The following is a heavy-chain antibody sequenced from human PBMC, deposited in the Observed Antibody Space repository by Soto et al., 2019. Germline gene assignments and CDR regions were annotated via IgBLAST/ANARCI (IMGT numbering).Heavy chain of an antibody. CDR1: GFTFSSYA. CDR2: ISVSGGST. J-gene: IGHJ4*02. D-gene: IGHD1-26*01. CDR3: AKDGVSGSYYFYFDS. V-gene: IGHV3-23*01. Sequence: GGSLRLSCAASGFTFSSYAMSWVRQATGKGLEWVSAISVSGGSTYYADSVKGRFTTSRDNCKNTLYLQMNSLRAEDTAVYYCAKDGVSGSYYFYFDSWGQGALVTVSS.